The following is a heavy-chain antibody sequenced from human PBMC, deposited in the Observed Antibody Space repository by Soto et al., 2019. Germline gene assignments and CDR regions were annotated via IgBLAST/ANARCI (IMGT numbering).Heavy chain of an antibody. CDR3: ARVFNSAFDF. D-gene: IGHD1-1*01. CDR1: GGSMNSGGHY. V-gene: IGHV4-31*03. J-gene: IGHJ3*01. CDR2: IYYSGST. Sequence: PSETLSLTCTVSGGSMNSGGHYWSWIRQHPGKGLEWIGYIYYSGSTFYHPSLKGRLTISVDTSKNQFSLKLSSVTAADTAVYYCARVFNSAFDFWGHGTLVTVSS.